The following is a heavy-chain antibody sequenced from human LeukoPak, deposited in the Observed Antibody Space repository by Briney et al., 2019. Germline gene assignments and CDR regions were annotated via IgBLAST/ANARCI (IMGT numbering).Heavy chain of an antibody. J-gene: IGHJ5*02. Sequence: TSVKVSCKASGGTFSSYAISWVRQAPGQGLEWMGGIIPIFGTANYAQKFQGRVTITANKSTSTAYMELSSLRSEDTAVYYCARDRTIDAFDPWGQRTLVTVSS. D-gene: IGHD4/OR15-4a*01. CDR1: GGTFSSYA. V-gene: IGHV1-69*06. CDR3: ARDRTIDAFDP. CDR2: IIPIFGTA.